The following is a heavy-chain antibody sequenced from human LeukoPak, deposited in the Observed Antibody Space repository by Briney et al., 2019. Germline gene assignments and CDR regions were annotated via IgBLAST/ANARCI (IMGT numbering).Heavy chain of an antibody. D-gene: IGHD2/OR15-2a*01. CDR3: ARYSYKNGTSPTACDY. J-gene: IGHJ4*02. CDR2: INHSGSI. V-gene: IGHV4-34*01. Sequence: SETLSLTCAVYGGSFSGYYWSWIRQPPGKGLEWIGEINHSGSINYNPSLKSRVTISVDTSKNQFSLKLSSVTAADTAVYYCARYSYKNGTSPTACDYWGQGTLVTVSS. CDR1: GGSFSGYY.